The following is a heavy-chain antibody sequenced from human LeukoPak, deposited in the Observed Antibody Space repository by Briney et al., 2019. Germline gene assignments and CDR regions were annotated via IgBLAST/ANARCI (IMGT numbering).Heavy chain of an antibody. J-gene: IGHJ5*02. V-gene: IGHV4-31*03. CDR2: IYYSGST. Sequence: PSETLSLTCTVSGGSISSGGYYWSWIRQHPGKGLEWIGYIYYSGSTYYNPSLKSRVTISVDTSKNQFSLKLSSVTAADTAVYYCARVGQWLDNWFDPWGQGTLVTVSS. CDR1: GGSISSGGYY. D-gene: IGHD6-19*01. CDR3: ARVGQWLDNWFDP.